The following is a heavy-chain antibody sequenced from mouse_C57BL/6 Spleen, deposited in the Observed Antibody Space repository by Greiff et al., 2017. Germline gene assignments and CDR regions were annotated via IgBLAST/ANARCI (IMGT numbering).Heavy chain of an antibody. D-gene: IGHD2-5*01. CDR2: IDPSDSYT. J-gene: IGHJ2*01. CDR1: GYTFTSYW. V-gene: IGHV1-50*01. CDR3: ARGSFSNYPYY. Sequence: VQLQQPVAELVKPGASVKLSCKASGYTFTSYWMQWVKQRPGQGLEWIGEIDPSDSYTNYNQKFKGKATLTVDTSSSTAYMQLSSLTSEDSAVYYCARGSFSNYPYYWGQGTTLTVSS.